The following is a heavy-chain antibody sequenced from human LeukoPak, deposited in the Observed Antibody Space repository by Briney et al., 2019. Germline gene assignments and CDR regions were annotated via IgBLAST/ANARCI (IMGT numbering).Heavy chain of an antibody. Sequence: GASLKISGKGAGCIFTSHWIGWGRQMPGKGLEWMGIIYPGDSETRYSPSFQGQVTISADKSISTAYLKWRRLKATDTAMYYCARTIFGVDDAFDIWGQGTMVIVSS. D-gene: IGHD3-3*01. CDR1: GCIFTSHW. J-gene: IGHJ3*02. CDR3: ARTIFGVDDAFDI. CDR2: IYPGDSET. V-gene: IGHV5-51*01.